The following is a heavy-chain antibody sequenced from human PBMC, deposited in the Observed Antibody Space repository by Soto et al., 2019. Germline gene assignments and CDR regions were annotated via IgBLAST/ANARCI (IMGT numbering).Heavy chain of an antibody. Sequence: SETLSLTCTVSGGSVSSGSYYWSWIRQPPGKGLEWIGYIYYSGSTNYNPSLKSRVTISVDTSKNQFSLKLSSVTAADTAVYYCARDYYDSSGYYYDPSPYYGMDVWGQGTTVTAP. CDR2: IYYSGST. CDR3: ARDYYDSSGYYYDPSPYYGMDV. V-gene: IGHV4-61*01. J-gene: IGHJ6*02. D-gene: IGHD3-22*01. CDR1: GGSVSSGSYY.